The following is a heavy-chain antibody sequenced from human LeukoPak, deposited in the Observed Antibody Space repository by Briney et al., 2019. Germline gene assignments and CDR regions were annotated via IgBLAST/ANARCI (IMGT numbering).Heavy chain of an antibody. CDR2: IRYDGSNK. Sequence: GGSLRLSCAASGFTFSSYGMHWVRQAPGKGLEWVAFIRYDGSNKYYADSVEGRFTISRDNSKNTLYPQMNSLRAEDTAVYYCANTQYRTVAEYFQHWGQGTLVTVSS. CDR3: ANTQYRTVAEYFQH. CDR1: GFTFSSYG. D-gene: IGHD1-1*01. J-gene: IGHJ1*01. V-gene: IGHV3-30*02.